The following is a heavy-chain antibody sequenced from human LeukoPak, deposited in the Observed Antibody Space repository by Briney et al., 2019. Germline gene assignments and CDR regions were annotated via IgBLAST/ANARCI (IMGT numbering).Heavy chain of an antibody. CDR3: ARGPLDPYDYDDYFYDY. D-gene: IGHD4-17*01. V-gene: IGHV1-8*01. CDR1: GYTFTSYD. Sequence: ASVKVSCKASGYTFTSYDINWVRQATGQGLEWMGWMNPNSGNTGYAQKFQGRVTMTRNTSISTAYMELSSLRSEDTAVYYCARGPLDPYDYDDYFYDYWGQGTLVTVSS. J-gene: IGHJ4*02. CDR2: MNPNSGNT.